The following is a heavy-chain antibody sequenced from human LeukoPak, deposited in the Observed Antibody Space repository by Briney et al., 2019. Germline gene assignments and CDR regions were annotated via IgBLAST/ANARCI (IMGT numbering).Heavy chain of an antibody. CDR1: GGSISSYY. J-gene: IGHJ6*02. CDR2: IYYSGST. Sequence: SETLSLTCTVSGGSISSYYWSWIRQPPGKGLEWIGYIYYSGSTNYNPSLKSRVTISVDTSKNQFSLKLSSVTAADTAVYYCARATSEYDYYYGMDVWGQGTTVTVSS. V-gene: IGHV4-59*12. D-gene: IGHD6-6*01. CDR3: ARATSEYDYYYGMDV.